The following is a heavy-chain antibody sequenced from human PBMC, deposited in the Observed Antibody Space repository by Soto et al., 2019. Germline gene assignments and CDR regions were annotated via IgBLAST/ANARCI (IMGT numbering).Heavy chain of an antibody. V-gene: IGHV3-7*01. CDR2: IKQDGSEK. CDR3: ARDSWNYVYYYYYMNV. D-gene: IGHD1-7*01. CDR1: GFTFSSYW. J-gene: IGHJ6*03. Sequence: GGSLRLSCAASGFTFSSYWMSWVRQAPGKGLEWVANIKQDGSEKYYVDSVKGRFTISRDNAKNSLYLQMNSLRAEDTAVYYCARDSWNYVYYYYYMNVWGKGTTVTVSS.